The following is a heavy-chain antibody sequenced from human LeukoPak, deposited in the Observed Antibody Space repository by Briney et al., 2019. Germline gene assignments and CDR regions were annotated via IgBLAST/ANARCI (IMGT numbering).Heavy chain of an antibody. CDR3: TRSQFYYGAGSLGFDP. CDR1: RYSFTGHY. V-gene: IGHV1-2*02. D-gene: IGHD3-10*01. Sequence: ASVKVSCKAFRYSFTGHYIHWLRQAPGQGPEWMGYIDPSSGDTNCAQKFQARVTMTRDTSVSTAYMELSRLTSDDTAIYFCTRSQFYYGAGSLGFDPWGQGTLVTVSS. J-gene: IGHJ5*02. CDR2: IDPSSGDT.